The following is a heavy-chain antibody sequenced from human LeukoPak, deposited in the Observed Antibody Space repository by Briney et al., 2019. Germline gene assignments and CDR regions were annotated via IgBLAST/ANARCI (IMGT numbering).Heavy chain of an antibody. V-gene: IGHV3-48*04. D-gene: IGHD3-22*01. J-gene: IGHJ4*02. CDR2: ISSSGSTI. CDR3: RWAYDESGYYEDD. Sequence: GGSLRLSCAASGFIFSSWMSWVRQAPGKGLAWVSYISSSGSTIYYSDSVKGRFTISRDNAKNSLYLQMNSLRAEDTAVYYCRWAYDESGYYEDDWGQGTLVTVSS. CDR1: GFIFSSW.